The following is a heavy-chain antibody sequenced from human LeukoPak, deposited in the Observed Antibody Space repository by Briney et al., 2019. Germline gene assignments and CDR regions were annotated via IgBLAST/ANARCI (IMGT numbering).Heavy chain of an antibody. J-gene: IGHJ5*02. CDR1: GFTFSSYW. D-gene: IGHD2-15*01. CDR2: IKQDGSEK. V-gene: IGHV3-7*01. Sequence: GGSLRLSCAASGFTFSSYWMSWVRQAPGKGLEWVAYIKQDGSEKYYVDSVKGRFTISRDNSKNTLYLRMNSLRAEDTAVYYCARDLKGSNWFDPWGQGTLVTVSS. CDR3: ARDLKGSNWFDP.